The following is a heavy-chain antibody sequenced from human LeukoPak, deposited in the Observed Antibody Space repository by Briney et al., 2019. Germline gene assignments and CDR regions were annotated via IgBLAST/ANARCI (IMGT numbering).Heavy chain of an antibody. V-gene: IGHV1-8*01. CDR3: AIEGLDY. Sequence: GASVTLSCKASGYTFTNYYINWVLQATGQGLEWIGYKNTNSGNSAYAQTLTGRVTITTAAPITTAYMELSGLRSEDTALYYCAIEGLDYWGQGTLVTVSS. J-gene: IGHJ4*02. CDR1: GYTFTNYY. CDR2: KNTNSGNS.